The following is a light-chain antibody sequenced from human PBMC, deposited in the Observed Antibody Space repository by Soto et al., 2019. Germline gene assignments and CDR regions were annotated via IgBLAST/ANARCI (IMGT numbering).Light chain of an antibody. CDR3: QQNYISPPA. CDR2: AAS. J-gene: IGKJ3*01. V-gene: IGKV1-39*01. CDR1: QHVATY. Sequence: DIHVTQSPSSLSASVGDRVTLTCRTSQHVATYLNWYQQKPGKAPKLLIYAASSLQSGVPSRFSGSGSGTDFTLTISSLQPEDFATYYCQQNYISPPAFGPGTKVDIK.